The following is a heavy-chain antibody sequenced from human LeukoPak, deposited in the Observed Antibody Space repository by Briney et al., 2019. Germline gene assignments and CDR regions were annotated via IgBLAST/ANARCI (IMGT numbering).Heavy chain of an antibody. Sequence: GGSLRLSCAVSGFTFTIYSMNWVRRAPGKGLECVSSIRADGRDTYYADSVKGRFTISRDNAKNPVFLQMNSLRAEDTAVYSCVAGEFSFDYWGQGALVTVSS. CDR2: IRADGRDT. J-gene: IGHJ4*02. V-gene: IGHV3-21*01. CDR3: VAGEFSFDY. D-gene: IGHD3-10*01. CDR1: GFTFTIYS.